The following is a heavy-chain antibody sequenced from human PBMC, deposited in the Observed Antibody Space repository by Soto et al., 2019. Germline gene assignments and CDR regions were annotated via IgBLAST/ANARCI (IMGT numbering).Heavy chain of an antibody. V-gene: IGHV1-8*01. Sequence: GASVKVSCKASGYTFTSYDINWVRQATGQGLEWMGWMNPNSGNTGYAQKFQGRVTMTRNTSISTAYMELSSLRSEDTAVYYCAREPGIAAAAQNDYWGQGTLVTVSS. D-gene: IGHD6-13*01. J-gene: IGHJ4*02. CDR3: AREPGIAAAAQNDY. CDR1: GYTFTSYD. CDR2: MNPNSGNT.